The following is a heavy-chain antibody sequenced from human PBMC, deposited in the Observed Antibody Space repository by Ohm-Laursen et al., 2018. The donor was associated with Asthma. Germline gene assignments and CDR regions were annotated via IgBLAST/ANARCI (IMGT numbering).Heavy chain of an antibody. CDR3: ARDASISERYCGGDCYSGYFDY. CDR2: ISYDGSNK. J-gene: IGHJ4*02. D-gene: IGHD2-21*02. Sequence: SLRLSCAASGFTFRSYAMHWVRQAPGKGLEWVAVISYDGSNKYYADSVKGRFTISRDNSKNTLYLQMNSLRAEDTAVYYCARDASISERYCGGDCYSGYFDYWGQGTLVTVSS. V-gene: IGHV3-30-3*01. CDR1: GFTFRSYA.